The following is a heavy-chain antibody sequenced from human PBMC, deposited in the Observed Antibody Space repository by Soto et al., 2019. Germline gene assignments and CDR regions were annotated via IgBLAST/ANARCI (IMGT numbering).Heavy chain of an antibody. CDR3: AKEGGYCSGGSCYVYFDY. CDR2: ISYDGSNK. CDR1: GFTFSSYG. V-gene: IGHV3-30*18. Sequence: VQLVESGGGVVQPGRSLRLSCAASGFTFSSYGMHWVRQAPGKGLEWVAVISYDGSNKYYADSVKGRFTISRDNSKNTLYLQMNSLRAEDTAVYYCAKEGGYCSGGSCYVYFDYWGQGTLVTVSS. D-gene: IGHD2-15*01. J-gene: IGHJ4*02.